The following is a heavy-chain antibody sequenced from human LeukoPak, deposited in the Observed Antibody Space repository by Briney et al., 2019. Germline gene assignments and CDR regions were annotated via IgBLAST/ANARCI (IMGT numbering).Heavy chain of an antibody. V-gene: IGHV4-4*07. CDR3: ARSPDYSSYIYYYYLDV. CDR2: IYASGIT. CDR1: GGSISSYY. J-gene: IGHJ6*03. Sequence: PSETLSLTCTVPGGSISSYYWSWIRQPAGKGLEWIGRIYASGITNYNPSLKSRVTMSVDTSKNQFSLQLTSVTAADTAVYYCARSPDYSSYIYYYYLDVWGKGTTVTVSS. D-gene: IGHD4-11*01.